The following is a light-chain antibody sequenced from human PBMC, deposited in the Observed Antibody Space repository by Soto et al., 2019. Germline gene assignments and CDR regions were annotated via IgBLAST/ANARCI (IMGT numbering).Light chain of an antibody. V-gene: IGLV2-11*01. J-gene: IGLJ1*01. Sequence: SVLTQLRSVSGSPGQSVTISCTGTSSDVGGYNYVSWYQQYPGKAPKLIIYNVGTRRLGAPGRFSGSKSGNTASLTISGLQAEDEAQYYCCSYAGSYTFVFGSGTKVTVL. CDR3: CSYAGSYTFV. CDR2: NVG. CDR1: SSDVGGYNY.